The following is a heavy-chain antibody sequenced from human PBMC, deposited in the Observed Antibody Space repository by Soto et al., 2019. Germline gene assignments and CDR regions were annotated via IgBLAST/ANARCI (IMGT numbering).Heavy chain of an antibody. CDR1: GFTFSSYG. J-gene: IGHJ4*02. D-gene: IGHD5-12*01. V-gene: IGHV3-30*18. CDR3: AKDIFYRLVATAEPGD. Sequence: QVQLVESGGGVVQPGRSLRLSCAASGFTFSSYGMHWVRQAPGKGLEWVAVISYDGSNKYYADSVKGRFTISRDNSKNTLYLQMNSLRAEDTAVYYCAKDIFYRLVATAEPGDLGQGTLVTVSS. CDR2: ISYDGSNK.